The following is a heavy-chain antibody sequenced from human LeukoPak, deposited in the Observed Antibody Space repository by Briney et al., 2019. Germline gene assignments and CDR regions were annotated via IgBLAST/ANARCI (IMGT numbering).Heavy chain of an antibody. J-gene: IGHJ4*02. CDR1: GFTFNTYS. D-gene: IGHD2-2*02. V-gene: IGHV3-48*04. Sequence: GGSLRLSCEASGFTFNTYSMNWARQAPGKGLEWVSYISSSGSTIYYADSVKGRFTISRDNAKNSLYLQMNSLRAEDTAVYYCARDLVYSYFDYWGQGTLVTVSS. CDR3: ARDLVYSYFDY. CDR2: ISSSGSTI.